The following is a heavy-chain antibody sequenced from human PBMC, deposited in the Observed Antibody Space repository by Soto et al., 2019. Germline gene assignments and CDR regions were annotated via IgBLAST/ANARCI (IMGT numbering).Heavy chain of an antibody. J-gene: IGHJ6*02. CDR1: GFTFNIYG. CDR2: ILYDGSKK. V-gene: IGHV3-30*18. D-gene: IGHD2-15*01. Sequence: GGSLRLSCAASGFTFNIYGLHWVRQAPGKGLEWVALILYDGSKKYYTDSVKGRFTISRDNSKNTLYLQMNSLRAEDTAVYYCAKDGAAPSYYYGMDVWGQGTTVTVSS. CDR3: AKDGAAPSYYYGMDV.